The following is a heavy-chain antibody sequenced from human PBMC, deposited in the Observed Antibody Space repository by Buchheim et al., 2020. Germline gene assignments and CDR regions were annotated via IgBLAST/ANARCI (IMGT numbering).Heavy chain of an antibody. CDR3: VMKSAGYYAFDH. D-gene: IGHD2-15*01. J-gene: IGHJ4*02. CDR1: GGSISSSNW. Sequence: QVQLQESGPGLVKPSGTLSLTCAVSGGSISSSNWWNWVRQPPGKGLEWIGEVYPSGSTNYNPSLKSRVTISLDKSKNQFSLKVNSLTAADTAVYYCVMKSAGYYAFDHWGQGTL. V-gene: IGHV4-4*02. CDR2: VYPSGST.